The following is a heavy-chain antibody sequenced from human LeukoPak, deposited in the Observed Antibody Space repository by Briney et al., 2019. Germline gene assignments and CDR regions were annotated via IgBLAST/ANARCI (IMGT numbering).Heavy chain of an antibody. V-gene: IGHV4-34*01. J-gene: IGHJ4*02. CDR1: GGSFSGYY. D-gene: IGHD6-19*01. CDR2: INHGGST. CDR3: ATGGGIAVAHA. Sequence: SETLSLTCAVYGGSFSGYYWSWIRQPPGKGLERIGEINHGGSTNYNPSLKSRVTISVDTSKNQFSLKLSSVTAADTAAYYCATGGGIAVAHAWGQGIVVTVSS.